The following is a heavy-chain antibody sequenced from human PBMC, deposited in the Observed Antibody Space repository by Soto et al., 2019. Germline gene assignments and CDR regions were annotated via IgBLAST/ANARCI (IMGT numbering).Heavy chain of an antibody. CDR2: SSGSGGST. J-gene: IGHJ1*01. V-gene: IGHV3-23*01. Sequence: EVQLLESGGGLVQPGGSLRLSCAASGFTFSSYAMSWVRQAPGKGLEWDSASSGSGGSTYYADSVKGRFTISRDNAKNTMYLHMNSRRAEHTAVYYCAKDLVPDYYDGSGYYCAAEAEYFQHWGQGTLVTVSS. D-gene: IGHD3-22*01. CDR1: GFTFSSYA. CDR3: AKDLVPDYYDGSGYYCAAEAEYFQH.